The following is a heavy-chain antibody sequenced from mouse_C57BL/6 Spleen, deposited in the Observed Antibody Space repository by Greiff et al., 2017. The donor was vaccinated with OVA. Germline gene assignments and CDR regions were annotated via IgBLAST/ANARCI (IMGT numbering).Heavy chain of an antibody. CDR3: AIVYYYGSSRYYFDY. CDR2: IRYDGST. CDR1: GYSITSGYY. D-gene: IGHD1-1*01. V-gene: IGHV3-6*01. Sequence: VQLQESGPGLVKPSQSLSLTCSVTGYSITSGYYWNWIRQFPGNKLEWVGYIRYDGSTNYNPSLKNRITITRDTSKNQLFLTLNSLTTEDTATYYCAIVYYYGSSRYYFDYWGQGTTLTVSS. J-gene: IGHJ2*01.